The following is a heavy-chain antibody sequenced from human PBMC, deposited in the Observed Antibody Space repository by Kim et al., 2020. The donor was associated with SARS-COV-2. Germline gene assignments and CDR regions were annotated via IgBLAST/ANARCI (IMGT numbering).Heavy chain of an antibody. CDR2: IIPIFGTA. D-gene: IGHD3-22*01. J-gene: IGHJ4*02. V-gene: IGHV1-69*13. Sequence: SVKVSCKASGGTFSSYAISWVRQAPGQGLEWMGGIIPIFGTANYAQKFQGRVTITADESTSTAYMELSSLRSEDTAVYYCARDHVVMRYFDYWGQGTLVTVSS. CDR3: ARDHVVMRYFDY. CDR1: GGTFSSYA.